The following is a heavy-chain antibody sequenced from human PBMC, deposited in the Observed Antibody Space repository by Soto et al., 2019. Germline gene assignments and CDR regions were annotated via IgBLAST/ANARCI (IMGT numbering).Heavy chain of an antibody. CDR2: IVSKAEGETT. Sequence: EVLLVESGGDLVKPGGSLRLSCAASGFAFTNAWMHWVRQAPGKGLEWVGRIVSKAEGETTDYAAPVKGRFTISRDDSKNMVYLQMTSLKPDEPAVYYSITASTVVTFWRNYLGQGTLVTVSS. CDR1: GFAFTNAW. J-gene: IGHJ4*02. CDR3: ITASTVVTFWRNY. D-gene: IGHD2-21*02. V-gene: IGHV3-15*07.